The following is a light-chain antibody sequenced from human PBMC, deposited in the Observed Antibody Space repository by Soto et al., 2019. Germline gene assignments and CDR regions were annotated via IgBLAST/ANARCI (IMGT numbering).Light chain of an antibody. Sequence: EIVLTQSPATLSLSPGERATLSCRASQSVGSSLVWYQQEPGQAPRLIIHDVSSRATGIPGRFSGSGSGTDFTLTISSLEPEDFAVYYCQQHSMWPLTFGGGTKVDIK. CDR1: QSVGSS. J-gene: IGKJ4*01. CDR3: QQHSMWPLT. V-gene: IGKV3-11*01. CDR2: DVS.